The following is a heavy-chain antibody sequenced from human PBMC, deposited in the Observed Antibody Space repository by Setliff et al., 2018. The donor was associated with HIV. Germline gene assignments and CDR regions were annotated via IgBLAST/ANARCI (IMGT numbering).Heavy chain of an antibody. D-gene: IGHD3-16*01. Sequence: GASVKVSCKVSGYTLTEVSIHWVRQAPGKGLEWMGGFDPEDDETVYAQKFQGRVTMTGDTSTSTAYMELRSLRFDDTAVYYCARDWAYRPDSWGQGTLVTVSS. V-gene: IGHV1-24*01. CDR1: GYTLTEVS. J-gene: IGHJ4*02. CDR3: ARDWAYRPDS. CDR2: FDPEDDET.